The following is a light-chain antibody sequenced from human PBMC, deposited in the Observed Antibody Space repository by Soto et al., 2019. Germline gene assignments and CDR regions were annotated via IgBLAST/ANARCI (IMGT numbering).Light chain of an antibody. CDR3: QQYISYPYT. CDR1: QTTNTW. CDR2: DAF. V-gene: IGKV1-5*01. Sequence: DIQMTQFPSTLSASVGDRVTITCRASQTTNTWLAWYQQKPGTAPKLLIYDAFSLEGGVLSRFSASGSGTEFTLTISSLQPDDLATYYCQQYISYPYTFGQGTKVDIK. J-gene: IGKJ2*01.